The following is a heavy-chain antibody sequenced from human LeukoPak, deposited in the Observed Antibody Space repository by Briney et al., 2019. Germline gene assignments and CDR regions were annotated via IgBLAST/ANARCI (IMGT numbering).Heavy chain of an antibody. J-gene: IGHJ4*02. Sequence: ETLSLTCTVSGGSISSSSYYWGWIRQPPGKGLEWVSSISSSSSYIYYADSVKGRFTISRDNAKNSLYLQMNSLRAEDTAVYYCATSPPGDGFDYWGQGTLVTVSS. CDR3: ATSPPGDGFDY. V-gene: IGHV3-21*01. D-gene: IGHD7-27*01. CDR2: ISSSSSYI. CDR1: GGSISSSS.